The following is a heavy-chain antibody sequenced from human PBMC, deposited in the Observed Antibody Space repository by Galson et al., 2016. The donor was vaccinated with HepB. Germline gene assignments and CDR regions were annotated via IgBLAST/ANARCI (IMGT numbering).Heavy chain of an antibody. Sequence: TLSLTCGVSGGPLKGGHFSWSWIRHFPGKGLEWIGHVYQIGTTHYTPSRRGRVTISADWARNNFSLNLTSVTAADTAVYYCARASVGIRGGNWFDPWGQGILVTVSS. J-gene: IGHJ5*02. CDR1: GGPLKGGHFS. V-gene: IGHV4-30-2*06. CDR3: ARASVGIRGGNWFDP. D-gene: IGHD3-10*01. CDR2: VYQIGTT.